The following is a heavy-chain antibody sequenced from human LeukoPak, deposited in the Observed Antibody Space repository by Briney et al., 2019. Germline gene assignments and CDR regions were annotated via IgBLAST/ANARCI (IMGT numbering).Heavy chain of an antibody. CDR3: TRAGAVAGVFDY. CDR2: IRSKAYGGTT. J-gene: IGHJ4*02. V-gene: IGHV3-49*04. CDR1: GFTFGDYA. D-gene: IGHD6-19*01. Sequence: GGSLRLSCTASGFTFGDYAMSWVRQAPGKGLEWVGFIRSKAYGGTTEYAASVKGRFTISRDDSKSIACLQMNSLKTEDTAVYYCTRAGAVAGVFDYWGQGTLVTVSS.